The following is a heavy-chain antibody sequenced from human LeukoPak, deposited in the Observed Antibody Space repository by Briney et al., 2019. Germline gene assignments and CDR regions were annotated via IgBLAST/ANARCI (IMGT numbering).Heavy chain of an antibody. Sequence: GGSLRLSCAVSGFTFSSYWMSWVRQAPGKGLEWVANIKQDGSEKYYVDSVKGRFTISRDNAKNSLYLQMNSLRAEDTAVYYCARLSKQQLEDVGYFDYWGQGTLVTVSS. CDR2: IKQDGSEK. J-gene: IGHJ4*02. V-gene: IGHV3-7*01. CDR3: ARLSKQQLEDVGYFDY. CDR1: GFTFSSYW. D-gene: IGHD6-13*01.